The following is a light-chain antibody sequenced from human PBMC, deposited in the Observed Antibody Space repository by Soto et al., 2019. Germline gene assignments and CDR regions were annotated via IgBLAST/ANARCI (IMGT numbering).Light chain of an antibody. J-gene: IGKJ1*01. CDR1: QSFGTW. CDR2: HAS. CDR3: QQYYSWT. Sequence: DIQLTQSPSTLSASVGDRVTITCRASQSFGTWLAWYQQRPGRAPNLLIHHASTLQSGVPSRFSGSASGTEFTLTISSLQPDDVATYYCQQYYSWTCGQGTKVDIK. V-gene: IGKV1-5*01.